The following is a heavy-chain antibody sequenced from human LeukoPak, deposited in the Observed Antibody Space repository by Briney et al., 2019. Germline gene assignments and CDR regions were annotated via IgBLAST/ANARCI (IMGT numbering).Heavy chain of an antibody. Sequence: ASVKVSCKASGYTFTSYDINWVRQATGQGLEWMGWMNPNSGNTGYAQKFQGRVTMTRNTSISTAYMELSSLRSEDTAVYYCARGSILRFLEWLYVWGQGTTVTASS. D-gene: IGHD3-3*01. CDR3: ARGSILRFLEWLYV. CDR1: GYTFTSYD. CDR2: MNPNSGNT. V-gene: IGHV1-8*01. J-gene: IGHJ6*02.